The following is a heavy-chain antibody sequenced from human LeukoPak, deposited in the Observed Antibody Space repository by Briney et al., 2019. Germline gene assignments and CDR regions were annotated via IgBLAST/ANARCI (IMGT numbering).Heavy chain of an antibody. CDR2: IYNSGRT. CDR3: ARRGPSNQGDFDY. V-gene: IGHV4-4*07. Sequence: SETLSLTCTVSGDSISSNYWSWIRQPAGKGLEWIGRIYNSGRTNYNPSLKSRVTMSLDTSKNQFSLKLRSVTAADTAVYYCARRGPSNQGDFDYWGQGTLVTVSS. CDR1: GDSISSNY. J-gene: IGHJ4*02. D-gene: IGHD1-14*01.